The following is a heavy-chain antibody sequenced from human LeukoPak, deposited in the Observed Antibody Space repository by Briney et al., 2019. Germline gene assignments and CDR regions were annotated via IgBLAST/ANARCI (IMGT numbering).Heavy chain of an antibody. J-gene: IGHJ4*02. CDR1: GGTFSSYA. D-gene: IGHD6-19*01. CDR2: IIPIFGTA. V-gene: IGHV1-69*01. Sequence: SVKVSCKASGGTFSSYAISRVRQAPGQGLEWMGGIIPIFGTANYAQKFQGRVTITADESTSTAYMELSSLRSEDTAVYYCAREVRSGWYAWFDYWGQGTLVTVSS. CDR3: AREVRSGWYAWFDY.